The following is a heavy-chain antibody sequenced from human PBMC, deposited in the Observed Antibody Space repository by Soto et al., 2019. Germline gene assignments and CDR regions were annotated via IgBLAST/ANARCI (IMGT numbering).Heavy chain of an antibody. CDR3: ASVRPTRLTNCFCTTCDEVFEP. Sequence: SETLSLTCTVSGGPFSRGGYYWSWIRQHPGKGLECIGYIFYTGSTYYNPTLKSRVTMSVDTSKRQFSLNLSSLTAADTAVYYGASVRPTRLTNCFCTTCDEVFEPCGHGTLATVPS. J-gene: IGHJ5*02. V-gene: IGHV4-31*03. D-gene: IGHD2-2*01. CDR1: GGPFSRGGYY. CDR2: IFYTGST.